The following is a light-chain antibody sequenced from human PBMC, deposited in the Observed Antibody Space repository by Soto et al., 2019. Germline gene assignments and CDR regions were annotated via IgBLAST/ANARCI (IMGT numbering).Light chain of an antibody. J-gene: IGKJ1*01. CDR3: QEYFSDARR. CDR1: QSISSW. CDR2: KAS. Sequence: DIQITPSRSKRSGSVGDRVTITCRASQSISSWLAWYQQTPGKAPKLLIYKASSLESGVPSRFSGGGSGTEFTLTISSLQAEDVAVSYCQEYFSDARRFGQGTQVEIK. V-gene: IGKV1-5*03.